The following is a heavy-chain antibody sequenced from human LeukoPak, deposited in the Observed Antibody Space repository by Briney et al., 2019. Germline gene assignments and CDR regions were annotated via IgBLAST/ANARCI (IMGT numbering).Heavy chain of an antibody. Sequence: ASVKVSCKASGYTFTGYYMHWVRQAPGQGLEWMGWINPNSGGTNYAQKFQGRVTMTRDTSISTAYMELSRLRSDDTAVYYCARVHTAMARGVGYWGQGTLVTVSS. CDR1: GYTFTGYY. CDR2: INPNSGGT. J-gene: IGHJ4*02. CDR3: ARVHTAMARGVGY. D-gene: IGHD5-18*01. V-gene: IGHV1-2*02.